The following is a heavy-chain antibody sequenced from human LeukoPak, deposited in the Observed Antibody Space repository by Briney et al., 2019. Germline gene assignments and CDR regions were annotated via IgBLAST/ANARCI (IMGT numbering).Heavy chain of an antibody. J-gene: IGHJ4*02. D-gene: IGHD5-18*01. CDR2: ISSSSSYI. Sequence: GGSLRLSCAASGFTFSSYSMNWVRQAPGKGLEWVSSISSSSSYIYYADSVKGRFTISRDNAKNSLYLQMNSLRAEDTAVYYCARVVRYSYGQYYFDYWGQGTLVTVSS. CDR1: GFTFSSYS. CDR3: ARVVRYSYGQYYFDY. V-gene: IGHV3-21*01.